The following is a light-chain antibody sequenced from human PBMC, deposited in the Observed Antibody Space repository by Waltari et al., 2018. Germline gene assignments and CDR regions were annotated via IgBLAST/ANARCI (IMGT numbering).Light chain of an antibody. CDR3: GSYTLINTLVV. V-gene: IGLV2-14*01. Sequence: QSALTQPASVSGSPGPSITISCPATSSDVGAYNYVSWYQQHPGKAPKLIIYGVSNRPSGVSARFSGSKSGNTASLTVSGLQAEDEAYYYCGSYTLINTLVVFGGGTKVTVL. CDR2: GVS. CDR1: SSDVGAYNY. J-gene: IGLJ3*02.